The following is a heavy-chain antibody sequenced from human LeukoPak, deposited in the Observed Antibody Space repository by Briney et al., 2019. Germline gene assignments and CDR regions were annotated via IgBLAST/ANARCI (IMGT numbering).Heavy chain of an antibody. Sequence: SETLSLTCAAYGGSFSGYYWSWIRQPPGKGLEWIGEINHSGSTNYNPSLKSRVTISVDTSKNQFSLKLSSVTAADTAVYYCARGRVLLWFGETLVGLADGMDVWGQGTTVTVSS. D-gene: IGHD3-10*01. V-gene: IGHV4-34*01. CDR1: GGSFSGYY. CDR2: INHSGST. CDR3: ARGRVLLWFGETLVGLADGMDV. J-gene: IGHJ6*02.